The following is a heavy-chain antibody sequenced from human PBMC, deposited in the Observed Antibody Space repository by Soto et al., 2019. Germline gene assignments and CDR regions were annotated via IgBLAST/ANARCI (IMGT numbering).Heavy chain of an antibody. CDR2: IIPIFGTA. Sequence: QVQLVQSGAEVKKPGSSVKVSCKASGGTFSSYAISWVRQAPGQGLEWMGGIIPIFGTANYAQKFQGRGTITADKSTSTAYMELSSLRSEDTAVYYCARDQVTMVRGVITGWFDPWGQGTLVTVSS. J-gene: IGHJ5*02. CDR1: GGTFSSYA. V-gene: IGHV1-69*06. CDR3: ARDQVTMVRGVITGWFDP. D-gene: IGHD3-10*01.